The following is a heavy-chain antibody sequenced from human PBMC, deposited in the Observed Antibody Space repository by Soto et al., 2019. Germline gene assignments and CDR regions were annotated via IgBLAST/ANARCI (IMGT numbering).Heavy chain of an antibody. CDR2: MNPNSGNT. Sequence: QVQLVQSGAEVKKPGASVKVSCKASGYTFTSFDINWVRQATGQGPEWMGWMNPNSGNTGYAQKFQGRVTMSRNTSADTAYMALRSLRSEANAVYYAARAGYRSSRYDYWGQGLLVNDAS. J-gene: IGHJ4*02. CDR3: ARAGYRSSRYDY. D-gene: IGHD6-13*01. CDR1: GYTFTSFD. V-gene: IGHV1-8*01.